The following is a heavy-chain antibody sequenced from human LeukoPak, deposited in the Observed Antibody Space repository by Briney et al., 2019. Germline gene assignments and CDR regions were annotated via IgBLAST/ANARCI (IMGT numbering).Heavy chain of an antibody. CDR3: ARVGYDYVWGSYRSHNWFDP. CDR2: INHSGST. D-gene: IGHD3-16*02. V-gene: IGHV4-34*01. J-gene: IGHJ5*02. Sequence: SETLSLTCAVYGGSFSVYYWSWIRQPPGKGLEWIGEINHSGSTNYNPSLKSRVTISVDTSKNQFSLKLSSVTAADTAVYYCARVGYDYVWGSYRSHNWFDPWGQGTLVTVSS. CDR1: GGSFSVYY.